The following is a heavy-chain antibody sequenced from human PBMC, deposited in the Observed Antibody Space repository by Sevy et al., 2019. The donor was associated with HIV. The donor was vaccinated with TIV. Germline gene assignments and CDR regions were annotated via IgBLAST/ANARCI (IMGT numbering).Heavy chain of an antibody. Sequence: GGSLRLSCAASGFTVSSNYMSWVRQAPGKGLEWVSVIYSVGSTYYADSVKGRFTISRDNSKNTLYLQMNSLRAEDTAVYYCAAGDYGSGEGYWGQGTLVTVSS. CDR1: GFTVSSNY. CDR3: AAGDYGSGEGY. J-gene: IGHJ4*02. V-gene: IGHV3-53*01. D-gene: IGHD3-10*01. CDR2: IYSVGST.